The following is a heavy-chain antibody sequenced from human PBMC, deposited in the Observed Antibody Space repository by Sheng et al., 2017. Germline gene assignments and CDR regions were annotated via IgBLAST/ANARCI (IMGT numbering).Heavy chain of an antibody. CDR1: GGTFSSYA. J-gene: IGHJ4*02. V-gene: IGHV1-69*05. CDR2: IIPIFGTA. Sequence: QVQLVQSGAEVKKPGSSVKVSCKASGGTFSSYAISWVRQAPGQGLEWMGGIIPIFGTANYAQKFQGRVTITTDESTSTAYMELSSLRSEDTAVYYCARGAFLHLGELSQSIAKYYFDYWGQGTLVTVSS. D-gene: IGHD3-16*02. CDR3: ARGAFLHLGELSQSIAKYYFDY.